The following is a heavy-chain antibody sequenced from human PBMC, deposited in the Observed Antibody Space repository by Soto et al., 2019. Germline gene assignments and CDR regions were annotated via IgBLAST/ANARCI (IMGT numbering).Heavy chain of an antibody. CDR2: ISVSGGST. V-gene: IGHV3-23*01. J-gene: IGHJ3*02. CDR3: AKEYSSSVFSNDAFDI. D-gene: IGHD6-6*01. Sequence: EVQLLESGGGLVQPGGSLRLSCAASGFTFNSYAMTWVRQAPGKGLEWVSAISVSGGSTYYADSVKGRFTISRDNSKNTLYLRMNSLRAEDTAVYYCAKEYSSSVFSNDAFDIWGQGTMVTVSS. CDR1: GFTFNSYA.